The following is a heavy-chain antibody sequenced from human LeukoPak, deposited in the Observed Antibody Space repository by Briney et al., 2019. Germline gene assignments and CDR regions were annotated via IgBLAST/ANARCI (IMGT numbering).Heavy chain of an antibody. Sequence: PSETLSLTCAVYGGSFSGYYWSWIRQPPGKGLEWIGEINHSGSTNYNPSLKSRVTISVDKSKNQFSRKLSSVTAADTAVYYCARVSYYDSSGNRGAFDYWGQGTLVTVSS. J-gene: IGHJ4*02. CDR1: GGSFSGYY. CDR2: INHSGST. D-gene: IGHD3-22*01. V-gene: IGHV4-34*01. CDR3: ARVSYYDSSGNRGAFDY.